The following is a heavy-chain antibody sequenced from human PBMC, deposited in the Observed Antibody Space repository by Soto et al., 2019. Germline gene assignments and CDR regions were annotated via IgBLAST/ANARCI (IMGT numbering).Heavy chain of an antibody. D-gene: IGHD6-6*01. CDR2: IDPSDSYT. Sequence: LGASLKISCKGSGYSFTSYWISWVRQMPGKGLEWMGRIDPSDSYTNYSPSFQGHVTISADKSISTAYLQWSSLKASDTAMYYCAREGNLEYSSSSSGYYYYYYGMDVWGQGTTVTVSS. CDR1: GYSFTSYW. CDR3: AREGNLEYSSSSSGYYYYYYGMDV. V-gene: IGHV5-10-1*01. J-gene: IGHJ6*02.